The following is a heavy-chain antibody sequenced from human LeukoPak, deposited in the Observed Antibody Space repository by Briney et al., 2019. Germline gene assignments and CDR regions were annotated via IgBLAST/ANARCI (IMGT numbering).Heavy chain of an antibody. J-gene: IGHJ6*02. Sequence: GGSLRLSCAASGFTFSSYWMSWVRQAPGRGLGWVANIKQYGSEEYYVDSVKGRFTISRDNAKNSLYLQMNSLRAEDTAVYYCARWGAGCSSTSCYGPQDYYYGMDVWGQGTTVTVSS. CDR3: ARWGAGCSSTSCYGPQDYYYGMDV. CDR1: GFTFSSYW. V-gene: IGHV3-7*01. D-gene: IGHD2-2*01. CDR2: IKQYGSEE.